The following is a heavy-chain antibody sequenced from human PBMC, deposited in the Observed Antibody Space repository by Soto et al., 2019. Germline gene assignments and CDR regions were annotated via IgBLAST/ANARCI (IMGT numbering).Heavy chain of an antibody. CDR2: IYPDDSNT. D-gene: IGHD1-26*01. J-gene: IGHJ6*02. CDR1: GYVFTSYW. V-gene: IGHV5-51*01. Sequence: EALKISFKGSGYVFTSYWIGWVRHLPGKGLEWMGVIYPDDSNTIYSPSFQGQVTISADKSITTAYLHWRSLKASDTAMYYCARQDGYYRSYYYGLDFWGQGTTVTVSS. CDR3: ARQDGYYRSYYYGLDF.